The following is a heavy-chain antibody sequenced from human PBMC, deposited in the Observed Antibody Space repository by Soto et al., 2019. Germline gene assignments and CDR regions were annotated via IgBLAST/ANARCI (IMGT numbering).Heavy chain of an antibody. Sequence: SETLSLTCSVSGTSIRSSSYYWGWVRRPPGKGLEWIGSINYNGRAYQNPSLKSRATISIDTSENQFSLKLTSVTAADTAMYFCARLSGGRSVYFDPWGQGILVTVSS. D-gene: IGHD2-8*02. CDR1: GTSIRSSSYY. J-gene: IGHJ5*02. V-gene: IGHV4-39*01. CDR3: ARLSGGRSVYFDP. CDR2: INYNGRA.